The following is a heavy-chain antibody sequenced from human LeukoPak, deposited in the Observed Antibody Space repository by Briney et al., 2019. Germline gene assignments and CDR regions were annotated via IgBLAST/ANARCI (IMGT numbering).Heavy chain of an antibody. J-gene: IGHJ4*02. CDR2: IKSKTDGGTT. CDR3: TPDLYSKYKGYFDF. V-gene: IGHV3-15*05. CDR1: GFTFNVAW. D-gene: IGHD4-11*01. Sequence: PGGSLRPSCAASGFTFNVAWMSWVRQAPGKGLEWVGRIKSKTDGGTTDYAAPVKGRFTISRDDPRNTLYLQMNSLKTEDTAVYYCTPDLYSKYKGYFDFWGQGTLVTVSS.